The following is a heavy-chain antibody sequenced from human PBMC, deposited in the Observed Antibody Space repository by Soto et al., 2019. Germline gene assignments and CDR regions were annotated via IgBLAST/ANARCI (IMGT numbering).Heavy chain of an antibody. CDR2: IFSNGRT. J-gene: IGHJ4*02. D-gene: IGHD3-10*01. CDR1: GGSINNNY. Sequence: ETLSLTCTVSGGSINNNYWSWIRQPPGRGLEWIGYIFSNGRTNYNPSLETRVAMSVDTSKNQLSLKLRSVTAADTAVYYCARGGDNSPWYYSLWGQGTLVTVSS. CDR3: ARGGDNSPWYYSL. V-gene: IGHV4-59*01.